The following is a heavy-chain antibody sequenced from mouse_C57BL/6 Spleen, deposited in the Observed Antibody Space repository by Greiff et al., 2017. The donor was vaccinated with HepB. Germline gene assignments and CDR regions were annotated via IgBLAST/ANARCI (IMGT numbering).Heavy chain of an antibody. CDR2: ISSGSSTI. CDR1: GFTFSDYG. CDR3: ARAHSSGYPHFDY. V-gene: IGHV5-17*01. D-gene: IGHD3-2*02. Sequence: EVMLVESGGGLVKTGGSLKLSCAASGFTFSDYGMHWVRQAPEKGLEWVAYISSGSSTIYYADTVKGRFTISRDNAKNTLFLQMTSLRSEDTAMYYCARAHSSGYPHFDYWGQGTTLTVSS. J-gene: IGHJ2*01.